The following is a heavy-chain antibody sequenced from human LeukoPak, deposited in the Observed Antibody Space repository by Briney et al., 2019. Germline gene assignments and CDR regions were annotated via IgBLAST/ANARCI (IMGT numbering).Heavy chain of an antibody. CDR3: AREWGGYNWNDENAFDT. CDR2: INPSGGST. J-gene: IGHJ3*02. D-gene: IGHD1-1*01. CDR1: GYTFTSYY. V-gene: IGHV1-46*01. Sequence: ASVKVSCKASGYTFTSYYMHWVRQAPGQGLEWMGIINPSGGSTSYAQKFQGRVTMTRDTSTSTVYMELSSLRSEDTAVYYCAREWGGYNWNDENAFDTWGQGTMVTVSS.